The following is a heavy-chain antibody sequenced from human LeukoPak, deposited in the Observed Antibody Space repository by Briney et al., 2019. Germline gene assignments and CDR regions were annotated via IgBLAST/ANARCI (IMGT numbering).Heavy chain of an antibody. V-gene: IGHV4-59*01. D-gene: IGHD1-7*01. Sequence: SETLSLTCTVSGGSISSYYWSWIRQPPGQGLEWIGYIYYSGSTNYNPSLQSRVTISVDTSKNQFSLKLSSVTAADTAVYYCARGRRTGTTDYWGQGTLVTVSS. CDR3: ARGRRTGTTDY. CDR1: GGSISSYY. CDR2: IYYSGST. J-gene: IGHJ4*02.